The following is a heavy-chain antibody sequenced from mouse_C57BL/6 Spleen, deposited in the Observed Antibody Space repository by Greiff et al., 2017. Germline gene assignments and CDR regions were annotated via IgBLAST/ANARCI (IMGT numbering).Heavy chain of an antibody. Sequence: VQLKQSGAELVKPGASVKLSCTASGFNIKDYYMHWVKQRTEQGLGWIGRIDPEDGETKYAPKFQGKATITADTSSNTAYLQLSSLTSEDTAVYYCAKGIYYGNYVGAMDYWGQGTSVTVSS. D-gene: IGHD2-1*01. CDR2: IDPEDGET. V-gene: IGHV14-2*01. CDR3: AKGIYYGNYVGAMDY. J-gene: IGHJ4*01. CDR1: GFNIKDYY.